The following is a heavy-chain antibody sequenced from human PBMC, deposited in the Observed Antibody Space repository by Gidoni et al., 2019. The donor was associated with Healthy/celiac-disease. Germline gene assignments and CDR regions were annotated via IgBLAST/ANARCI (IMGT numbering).Heavy chain of an antibody. V-gene: IGHV3-21*01. CDR1: GFTFSSYS. D-gene: IGHD3-10*01. Sequence: EVQLVESGGGLVKPGGSLRLSCAASGFTFSSYSMNWVRQAPGKGLEWVSSSSSSSSYIYYADSVKGRFTISRDNAKNSLYLQMNSLRAEDTAVYYCARDYVGFGEFDWGQGTLVTVSS. CDR2: SSSSSSYI. CDR3: ARDYVGFGEFD. J-gene: IGHJ4*02.